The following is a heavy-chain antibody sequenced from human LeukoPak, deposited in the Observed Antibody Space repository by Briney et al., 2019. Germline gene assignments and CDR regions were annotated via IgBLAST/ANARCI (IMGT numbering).Heavy chain of an antibody. J-gene: IGHJ4*02. CDR3: ARDSRTYYYGSGSYYKVGRLDF. Sequence: ASVKVSCKASGGTFSSYAISWVRQAPGQGLEWMGGIIPIFGTANYAQKFQGRVTMTADESTNTASMELSSLTSEDTAVYYCARDSRTYYYGSGSYYKVGRLDFWGQGTLVTVSS. CDR2: IIPIFGTA. V-gene: IGHV1-69*01. CDR1: GGTFSSYA. D-gene: IGHD3-10*01.